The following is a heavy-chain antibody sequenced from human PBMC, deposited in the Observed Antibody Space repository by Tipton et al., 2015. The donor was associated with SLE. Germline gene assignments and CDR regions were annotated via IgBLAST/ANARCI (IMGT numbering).Heavy chain of an antibody. CDR3: AAGSSSSRDWFDP. CDR2: TYYRSKWYN. D-gene: IGHD6-6*01. CDR1: GDSVSSNSAA. J-gene: IGHJ5*02. Sequence: GLVKPSQTLSLTCAISGDSVSSNSAAWNWIRQSPSRGLEWLGRTYYRSKWYNDYAVSVKSRITINPDTSKNQFSLKLSSVTAADTAVYYCAAGSSSSRDWFDPWGQGTLVTVSS. V-gene: IGHV6-1*01.